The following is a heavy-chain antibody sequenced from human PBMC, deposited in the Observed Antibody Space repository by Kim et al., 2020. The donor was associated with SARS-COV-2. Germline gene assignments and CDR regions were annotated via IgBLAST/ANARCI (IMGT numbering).Heavy chain of an antibody. V-gene: IGHV3-13*04. J-gene: IGHJ6*02. D-gene: IGHD3-10*01. CDR2: IGTAGDT. Sequence: GGSLRLSCAASGFTFSSYDMHWVRQATGKGLEWVSAIGTAGDTYYPGSVKGRFTISRENAKNSLYLQMNSLRAGDTAVYYCARDKAGRKDYGMDVWGQGTTVTVSS. CDR3: ARDKAGRKDYGMDV. CDR1: GFTFSSYD.